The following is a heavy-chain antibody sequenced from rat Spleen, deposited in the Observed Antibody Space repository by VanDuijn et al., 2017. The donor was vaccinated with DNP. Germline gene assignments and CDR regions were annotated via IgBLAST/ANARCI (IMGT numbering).Heavy chain of an antibody. V-gene: IGHV5-31*01. CDR2: ITQTGGTT. D-gene: IGHD3-2*01. J-gene: IGHJ2*01. CDR3: ASRPPPTRGPFDY. CDR1: GFIFSNYW. Sequence: EVQLVESGGGLVQPGRSLKLSCVASGFIFSNYWMTWIRQAPGKGLEWVASITQTGGTTYYPDSVKGRFTISRENAKSTLYLQMDSLRSEDTATYYCASRPPPTRGPFDYWGQGVTVTVSS.